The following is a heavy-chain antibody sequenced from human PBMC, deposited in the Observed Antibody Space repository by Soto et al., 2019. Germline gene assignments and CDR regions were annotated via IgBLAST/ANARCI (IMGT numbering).Heavy chain of an antibody. J-gene: IGHJ6*02. CDR2: IWYDGSNK. V-gene: IGHV3-33*01. D-gene: IGHD2-2*01. CDR3: ASNSTSRYYYGMDV. Sequence: PGGSLRLSCAASGFTFSSYGMHWVRQAPGKGLERVAVIWYDGSNKYYADSVKGRFTISRDNSKNTLYLQMNSLRAEDTAVYFCASNSTSRYYYGMDVWGQGTSVTVSS. CDR1: GFTFSSYG.